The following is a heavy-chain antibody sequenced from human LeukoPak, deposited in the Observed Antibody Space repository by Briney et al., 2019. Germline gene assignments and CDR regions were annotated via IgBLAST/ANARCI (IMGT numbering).Heavy chain of an antibody. CDR1: GYTFTSYD. Sequence: ASVKVSCKASGYTFTSYDINWVRPATGQGLEWMGWMNPNSGNTGYAQKFQGRVTMTRNTSISTAYMELSSLRSEDTAVYYCARGGGSGSYDYYYGMDVWGQGTTVTVSS. J-gene: IGHJ6*02. V-gene: IGHV1-8*01. CDR3: ARGGGSGSYDYYYGMDV. CDR2: MNPNSGNT. D-gene: IGHD3-10*01.